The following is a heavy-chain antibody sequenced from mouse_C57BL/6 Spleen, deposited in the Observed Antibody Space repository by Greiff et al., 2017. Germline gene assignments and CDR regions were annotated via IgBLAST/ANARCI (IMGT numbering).Heavy chain of an antibody. CDR1: GYTFTDYE. D-gene: IGHD1-1*01. CDR2: IDPETGGT. Sequence: QVQLQQPGAELVRPGASVTLSCKASGYTFTDYEMHWVKQTPVHGLEWIGAIDPETGGTAYNQKFKGKAILSTDKSSSTAYMELRSLTSYDSAVYYCTGGYGNAVYYWGQGTTLTVST. J-gene: IGHJ2*01. CDR3: TGGYGNAVYY. V-gene: IGHV1-15*01.